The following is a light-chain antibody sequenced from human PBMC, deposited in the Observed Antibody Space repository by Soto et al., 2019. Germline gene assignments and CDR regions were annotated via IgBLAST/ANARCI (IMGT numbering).Light chain of an antibody. CDR3: QQYGSSPGFT. Sequence: DILLTQSPGTLSLSPGERATLSCRASQSVSSSYLAWYQQKPGQAPRLLIYGASSRATGIPDRFSGSGSGTDFTLSISRLEPEDFAVYYCQQYGSSPGFTFGPGTKVDIK. CDR1: QSVSSSY. J-gene: IGKJ3*01. CDR2: GAS. V-gene: IGKV3-20*01.